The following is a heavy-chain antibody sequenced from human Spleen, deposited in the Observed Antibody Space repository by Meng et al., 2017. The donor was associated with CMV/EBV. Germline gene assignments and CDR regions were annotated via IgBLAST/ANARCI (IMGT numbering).Heavy chain of an antibody. CDR2: IDWEDDK. Sequence: SGPTLVKPTQTLTLTCTFSGFSPSTSGMCVTWVRQPPGKALQWLALIDWEDDKYYSPSLKTRLTISKDTSKNQVVLKMTNVDPVDTGTYFCARIRDAGTTRDAFDIWGQGTMVTVSS. V-gene: IGHV2-70*20. J-gene: IGHJ3*02. D-gene: IGHD1-1*01. CDR3: ARIRDAGTTRDAFDI. CDR1: GFSPSTSGMC.